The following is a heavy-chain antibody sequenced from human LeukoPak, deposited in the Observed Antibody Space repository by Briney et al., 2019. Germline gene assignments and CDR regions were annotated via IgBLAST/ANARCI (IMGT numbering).Heavy chain of an antibody. CDR3: AKDIGEGQYYYDSSGFFDY. V-gene: IGHV3-9*01. J-gene: IGHJ4*02. CDR2: ISWNSGSI. CDR1: KFTFSSYA. D-gene: IGHD3-22*01. Sequence: GGSLRLSCAASKFTFSSYATHWVRQAPGKGLEWVSGISWNSGSIGYADSVKGRFTISRDNAKNSLYLQMNSLRAEDTALYYCAKDIGEGQYYYDSSGFFDYWGQGTLVTVSS.